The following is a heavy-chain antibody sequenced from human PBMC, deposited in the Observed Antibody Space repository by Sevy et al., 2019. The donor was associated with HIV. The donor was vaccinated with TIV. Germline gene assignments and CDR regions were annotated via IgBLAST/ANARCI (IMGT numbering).Heavy chain of an antibody. Sequence: ASVKVSCKASGYTFTAYYIHWVRQAPGQGLEWMGWINPNSGGTYFAKKFQDSVTLTTDTSVNTAYMELRSLRFDDTAVYYCARRGDYCDSSGYYPLKFWGQGTLVTVSS. CDR1: GYTFTAYY. V-gene: IGHV1-2*02. J-gene: IGHJ4*02. CDR2: INPNSGGT. CDR3: ARRGDYCDSSGYYPLKF. D-gene: IGHD3-22*01.